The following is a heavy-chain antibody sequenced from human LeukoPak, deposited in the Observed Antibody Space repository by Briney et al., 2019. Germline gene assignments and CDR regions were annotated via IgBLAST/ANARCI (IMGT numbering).Heavy chain of an antibody. J-gene: IGHJ4*02. CDR3: AKDFWGGSPRPYYFDY. CDR1: GCTFSSYA. V-gene: IGHV3-23*01. D-gene: IGHD3-3*01. Sequence: GGTLRLSCAVSGCTFSSYAMSWVRQPPGKGLEWVWAISGSGGSTYYADSVKGRFTISRDNSKTTLYLQMNSLRAEDTAVYYCAKDFWGGSPRPYYFDYWGQGSLVTVS. CDR2: ISGSGGST.